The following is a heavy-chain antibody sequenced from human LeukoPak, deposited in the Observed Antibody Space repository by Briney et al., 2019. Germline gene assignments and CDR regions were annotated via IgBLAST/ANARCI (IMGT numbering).Heavy chain of an antibody. D-gene: IGHD3-9*01. Sequence: PGGSLLLSCAASGFTISKYWMTWLRQTPGKGLEWVANIRQDGALEYYGESVQGRFSISRDNAKNSFYLQLNSLRADDTAFYYCARDLSASGSFDYWGQGTLVTVSS. V-gene: IGHV3-7*04. CDR3: ARDLSASGSFDY. CDR1: GFTISKYW. J-gene: IGHJ4*02. CDR2: IRQDGALE.